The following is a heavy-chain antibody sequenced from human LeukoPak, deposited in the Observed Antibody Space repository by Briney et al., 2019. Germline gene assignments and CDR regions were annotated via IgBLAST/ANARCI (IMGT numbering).Heavy chain of an antibody. CDR3: ARVTAPTYYDFWSGYGWGTGYGMDV. CDR2: ISSSSSYI. D-gene: IGHD3-3*01. CDR1: GFTFSSYS. J-gene: IGHJ6*02. Sequence: GGSLRLSCAASGFTFSSYSMNWVRQAPGKGLEWVSSISSSSSYIYYADSVKGRFTISRDNAKNSLYLQMNSLRAEDTAVYYCARVTAPTYYDFWSGYGWGTGYGMDVWGQGTTVTVSS. V-gene: IGHV3-21*01.